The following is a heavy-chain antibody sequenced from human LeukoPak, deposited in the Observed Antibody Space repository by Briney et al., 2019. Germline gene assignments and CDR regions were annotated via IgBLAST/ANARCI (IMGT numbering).Heavy chain of an antibody. CDR1: GYTFTSYD. V-gene: IGHV1-8*01. CDR3: ARGLVNRYCSSTSCYGGWFDP. D-gene: IGHD2-2*01. Sequence: ASVKVSCKASGYTFTSYDINWVRQATGRGLEWMGWMNPNSGNTGYAQKFQGRVTMTRNTSISTAYMELSSLRSEDTAVYYCARGLVNRYCSSTSCYGGWFDPWGQGTLVTVSS. CDR2: MNPNSGNT. J-gene: IGHJ5*02.